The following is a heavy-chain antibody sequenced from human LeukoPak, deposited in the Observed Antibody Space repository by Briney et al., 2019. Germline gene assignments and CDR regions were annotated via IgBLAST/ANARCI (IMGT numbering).Heavy chain of an antibody. CDR3: VLGGSSGWNYFDY. V-gene: IGHV3-30*03. J-gene: IGHJ4*02. CDR1: GFTFSNYD. CDR2: IVYDGSYK. D-gene: IGHD6-19*01. Sequence: PGGSLRLSCAASGFTFSNYDMHWVRQAPGKGLEWVAVIVYDGSYKYYAGFVKGRFTISRDNSKNTLYLQMNSLRAEDTAVYYCVLGGSSGWNYFDYWGQGTLVTVSS.